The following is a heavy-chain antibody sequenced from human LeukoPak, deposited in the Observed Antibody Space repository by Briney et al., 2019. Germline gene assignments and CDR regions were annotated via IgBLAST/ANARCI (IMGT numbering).Heavy chain of an antibody. V-gene: IGHV3-48*03. CDR2: ISRSSGSSI. D-gene: IGHD6-19*01. J-gene: IGHJ4*02. Sequence: GGSLRLSCAASGFTFYSRAMSWVRQAPGTGLEWVSYISRSSGSSIYYADSVKGRFTISRDNAKNSLYLQMNSLRAEDTAVYYCARDSSGWYYFGYWGQGILVTVSS. CDR1: GFTFYSRA. CDR3: ARDSSGWYYFGY.